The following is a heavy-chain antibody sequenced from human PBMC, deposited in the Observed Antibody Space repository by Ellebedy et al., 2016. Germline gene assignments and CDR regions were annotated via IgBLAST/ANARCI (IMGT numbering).Heavy chain of an antibody. CDR3: ARVDGRKVQGGVFFSDF. V-gene: IGHV3-74*01. J-gene: IGHJ4*02. CDR2: INSDGSTK. CDR1: GFDFTTSW. Sequence: GESLKISXAGSGFDFTTSWMHWVRQVPGKGPVWLSRINSDGSTKTYAESVKGRFTISRDNAKNTLYLEMNSLTDDDTAVYYCARVDGRKVQGGVFFSDFWGQGTLVTVSS. D-gene: IGHD3-16*01.